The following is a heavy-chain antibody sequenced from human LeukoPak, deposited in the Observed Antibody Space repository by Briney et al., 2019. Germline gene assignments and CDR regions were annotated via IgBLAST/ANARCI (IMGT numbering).Heavy chain of an antibody. CDR1: GGTFSSYA. CDR2: IIPIFGTA. D-gene: IGHD3-22*01. J-gene: IGHJ4*02. CDR3: ARIVGSSGLAYFDY. V-gene: IGHV1-69*05. Sequence: ASVKVSCKASGGTFSSYAISWVRQAPGQGLEWMGGIIPIFGTANYAQKFQGRVTITTDESTSTAYMELSSLRSEDTAVYYCARIVGSSGLAYFDYWGQGTLVTVSS.